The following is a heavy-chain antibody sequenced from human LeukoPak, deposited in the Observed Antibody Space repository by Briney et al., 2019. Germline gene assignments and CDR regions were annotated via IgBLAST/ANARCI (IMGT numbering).Heavy chain of an antibody. Sequence: SETLSLTCTVSGGSISNYYWSWIRQPPGKGLEWIGYIYYRGSPNYNPSLKSRVTFSVDTSKNQFSPKLNSVTAADPAVYYCARGGDYGDLRYFDYWGQGTLVTVSS. CDR3: ARGGDYGDLRYFDY. D-gene: IGHD4-17*01. V-gene: IGHV4-59*01. CDR1: GGSISNYY. J-gene: IGHJ4*02. CDR2: IYYRGSP.